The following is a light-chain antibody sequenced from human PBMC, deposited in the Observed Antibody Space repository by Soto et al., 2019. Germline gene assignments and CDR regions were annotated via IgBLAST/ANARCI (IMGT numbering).Light chain of an antibody. CDR3: QTWGTGIQV. V-gene: IGLV4-69*01. Sequence: QPVLTQSPSASASLGASVRLTCTLSSGHSSYAIAWHQQQPEKGPRYLMKLNSDGSHNKGDGIPDRFSGSSSGAVRYLTISSLQSEDEADYYCQTWGTGIQVFGTGTKLTVL. CDR1: SGHSSYA. CDR2: LNSDGSH. J-gene: IGLJ1*01.